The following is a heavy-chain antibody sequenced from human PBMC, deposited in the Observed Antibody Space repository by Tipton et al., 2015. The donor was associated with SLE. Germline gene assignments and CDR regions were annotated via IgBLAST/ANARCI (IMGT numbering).Heavy chain of an antibody. CDR1: GGSISNYY. CDR2: IRYDGSEE. Sequence: LSLTCTVSGGSISNYYWGWIRQTPGKGLEWMAFIRYDGSEEYYADSVKGRFTISRDNSNNTLFLQMTSLRAEDTAVYYCVKDSLYGDYVFDYWGQGTLVTVSS. V-gene: IGHV3-30*02. J-gene: IGHJ4*02. CDR3: VKDSLYGDYVFDY. D-gene: IGHD4-17*01.